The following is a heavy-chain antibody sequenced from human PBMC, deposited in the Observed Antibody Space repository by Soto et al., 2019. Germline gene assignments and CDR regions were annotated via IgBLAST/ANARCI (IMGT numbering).Heavy chain of an antibody. V-gene: IGHV4-59*01. CDR3: AREDKTVSCPGGTCSPPRGIDV. J-gene: IGHJ6*02. CDR2: IYSSGST. D-gene: IGHD2-8*02. Sequence: SETLSLTCTVSGGSMNNYYWSWIRQPPGKGLEWIGYIYSSGSTNYSPSLSSRVTMSLDTSKSQFSLRLDSVSAADTAVYYCAREDKTVSCPGGTCSPPRGIDVWGQGTTVTVSS. CDR1: GGSMNNYY.